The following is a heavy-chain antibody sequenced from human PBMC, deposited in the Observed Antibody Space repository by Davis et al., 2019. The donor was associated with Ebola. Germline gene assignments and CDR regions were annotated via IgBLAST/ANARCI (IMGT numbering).Heavy chain of an antibody. CDR3: ARVAEDGMDV. CDR2: ISSDSDYI. D-gene: IGHD1-14*01. CDR1: GFTFTTYS. V-gene: IGHV3-21*01. Sequence: PGGSLRLSCVASGFTFTTYSMSWVRQAPGKALEWVSSISSDSDYIYYADSAKGRFTISRDNAKNSLFLQMDSLRAEDTAVYYCARVAEDGMDVWGKGTTVTVSS. J-gene: IGHJ6*04.